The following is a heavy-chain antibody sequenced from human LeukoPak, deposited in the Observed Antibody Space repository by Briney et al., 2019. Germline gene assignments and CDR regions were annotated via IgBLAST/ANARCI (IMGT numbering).Heavy chain of an antibody. J-gene: IGHJ4*02. CDR2: IYYTGTT. D-gene: IGHD6-13*01. Sequence: SETLSLTCSVSGGSISTYYWSWIRQLPGEGLEWIGYIYYTGTTNYNPSLRSRVTISVDTSKNQFSLKLSSVTAADTAVYYCASSSWYGRYDYWGQGTLVTVSS. CDR3: ASSSWYGRYDY. CDR1: GGSISTYY. V-gene: IGHV4-59*08.